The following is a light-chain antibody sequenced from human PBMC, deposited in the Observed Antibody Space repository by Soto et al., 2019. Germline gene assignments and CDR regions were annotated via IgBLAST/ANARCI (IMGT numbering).Light chain of an antibody. CDR1: QSVSSN. V-gene: IGKV3D-20*02. CDR2: GAS. Sequence: EIVMTQSPATLSVSPGERATLSCRASQSVSSNLAWYQQKPGQAPRLLIYGASSRATGIPDRFSGSGSGTDFTLTISRLEPEDFAVYYCQQRTNWRRTFGQGTKVDIK. J-gene: IGKJ1*01. CDR3: QQRTNWRRT.